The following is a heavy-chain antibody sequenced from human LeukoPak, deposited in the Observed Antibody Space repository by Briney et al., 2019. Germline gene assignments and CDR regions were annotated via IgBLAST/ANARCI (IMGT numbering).Heavy chain of an antibody. Sequence: SQTLSLTCTVSGGSISSGSYYWSWIRQPAGKGLEWIGRIYTSGSTNYNPSLKSRVTISVETSKNQFSLKLSSVTAADTAVYYCATSFDSSGGNPFDYWGQGTLVTVSS. CDR2: IYTSGST. V-gene: IGHV4-61*02. J-gene: IGHJ4*02. CDR3: ATSFDSSGGNPFDY. CDR1: GGSISSGSYY. D-gene: IGHD6-19*01.